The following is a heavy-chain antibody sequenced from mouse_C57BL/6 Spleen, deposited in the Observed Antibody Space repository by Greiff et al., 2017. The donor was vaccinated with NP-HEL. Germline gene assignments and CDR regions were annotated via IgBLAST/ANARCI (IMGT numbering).Heavy chain of an antibody. CDR2: IYPGSGST. CDR3: ARRTTVVATWYFDV. J-gene: IGHJ1*03. Sequence: VQLQQPGAELVKPGASVKMSCKASGYTFTSYWITWVKQRPGQGLEWIGDIYPGSGSTNYNEKFKSKATLTVDTSSSTAYMQLSSLTSEDSAVYYCARRTTVVATWYFDVWGTGTTVTVSS. D-gene: IGHD1-1*01. CDR1: GYTFTSYW. V-gene: IGHV1-55*01.